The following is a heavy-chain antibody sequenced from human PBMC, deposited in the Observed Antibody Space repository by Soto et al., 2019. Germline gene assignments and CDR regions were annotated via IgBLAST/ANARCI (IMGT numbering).Heavy chain of an antibody. J-gene: IGHJ6*02. CDR3: ARHVPAAGYYYGMDV. V-gene: IGHV1-69*12. D-gene: IGHD2-2*01. Sequence: QVQMLQSWAEVTKPGSSVKVSCKASGGTFSSYAISWVRQATGPGLEWMGGIIPIFGTANYAQKFQGRVTITAYESTSTAYMELSSLRSEDTAVYYCARHVPAAGYYYGMDVWCQGTTGTVSS. CDR2: IIPIFGTA. CDR1: GGTFSSYA.